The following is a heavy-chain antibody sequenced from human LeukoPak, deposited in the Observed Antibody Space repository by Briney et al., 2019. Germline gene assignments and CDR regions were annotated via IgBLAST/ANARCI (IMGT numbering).Heavy chain of an antibody. D-gene: IGHD4-17*01. CDR3: AKRQDYGDYVDY. V-gene: IGHV3-30*18. J-gene: IGHJ4*02. CDR2: ISYDGSNK. Sequence: GRSLRLSCAASGFTFSSYGMHWVRQAPGKGLEWVAVISYDGSNKYYADSVKGRFTISRDNSKNTLYLQMNSLRAEDTAVYYCAKRQDYGDYVDYWGQGTLVTVSS. CDR1: GFTFSSYG.